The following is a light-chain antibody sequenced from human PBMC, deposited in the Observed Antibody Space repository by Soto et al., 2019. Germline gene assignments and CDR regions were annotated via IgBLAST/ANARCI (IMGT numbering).Light chain of an antibody. CDR1: SSDVGAYNY. V-gene: IGLV2-8*01. J-gene: IGLJ2*01. Sequence: QCVLTQPPSASGSPGQSITISCTGTSSDVGAYNYVSWYQQLPGKAPKLIIHEVNKRPSGVPDRFSGSKSGNTASLTVTGLQAVDEADYYCSSYAGSNILIFGEGTKLTVL. CDR2: EVN. CDR3: SSYAGSNILI.